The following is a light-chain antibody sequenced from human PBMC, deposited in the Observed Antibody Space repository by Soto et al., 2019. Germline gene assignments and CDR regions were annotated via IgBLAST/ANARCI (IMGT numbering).Light chain of an antibody. J-gene: IGKJ4*01. V-gene: IGKV3-15*01. CDR1: HSVGSN. Sequence: VMTQSPTTLSVSPGERATLSCRASHSVGSNLAWYQQNPVQAPRLLIYGASTRATGVPARFSGSGSATQFTLTISTLQSEDFGFYYCQQYKQWPVAFGGGTKVEIK. CDR3: QQYKQWPVA. CDR2: GAS.